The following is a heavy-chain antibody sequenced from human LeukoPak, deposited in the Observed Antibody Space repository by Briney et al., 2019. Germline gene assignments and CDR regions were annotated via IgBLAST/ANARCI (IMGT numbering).Heavy chain of an antibody. CDR2: ISSSSSYI. V-gene: IGHV3-21*01. Sequence: GGSLRLSCAASGFTFSSYSMNWVRQAPGKGLEWVSSISSSSSYIYYADSVKGRFTISRDNAKNSLYLQMNSLRAEDTAVYYCARVSSPRGIAAAFDYWSQGTLVTVSS. J-gene: IGHJ4*02. CDR3: ARVSSPRGIAAAFDY. D-gene: IGHD6-13*01. CDR1: GFTFSSYS.